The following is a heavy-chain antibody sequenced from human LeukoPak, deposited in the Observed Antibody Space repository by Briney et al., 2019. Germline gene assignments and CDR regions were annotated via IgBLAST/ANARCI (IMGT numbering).Heavy chain of an antibody. CDR3: AGDRWRGAPDYFDC. J-gene: IGHJ4*02. V-gene: IGHV3-30*03. Sequence: GESLRLSCAASGFSLTHDAIHWVRQAPGKGLEWVAVVSKDTVTKFYRDSVKGRFTVSTDSSKNTVYLQMTGLRSEDTAVYYCAGDRWRGAPDYFDCWGQGTLVTVSS. CDR1: GFSLTHDA. D-gene: IGHD1-26*01. CDR2: VSKDTVTK.